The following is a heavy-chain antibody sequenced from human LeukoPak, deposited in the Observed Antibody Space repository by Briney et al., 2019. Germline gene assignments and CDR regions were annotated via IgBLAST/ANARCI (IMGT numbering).Heavy chain of an antibody. CDR1: GGTFSSYA. Sequence: SVKVSCKASGGTFSSYAISWARQAPGQGLEWMGGIIPIFGTANYAQKFQGRVTITADESTSTAYMELSSLRSEDTAVYYCARVSNCSGGSCYSRYYYGMDVWGQGTTVTVSS. D-gene: IGHD2-15*01. CDR3: ARVSNCSGGSCYSRYYYGMDV. V-gene: IGHV1-69*01. CDR2: IIPIFGTA. J-gene: IGHJ6*02.